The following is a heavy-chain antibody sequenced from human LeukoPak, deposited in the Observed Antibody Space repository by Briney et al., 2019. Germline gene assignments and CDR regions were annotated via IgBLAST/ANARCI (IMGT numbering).Heavy chain of an antibody. CDR3: ANNVHLAPQTPMDV. Sequence: QSGGSLRLSCAASGFTFSSYGMHWVRQAPGKGLEWVAFIRYDGSNKYYADSVKGRFTISRDNSKNTLYLQMNSLRAEDTAVYYCANNVHLAPQTPMDVWGKGTTVTVSS. J-gene: IGHJ6*03. V-gene: IGHV3-30*02. CDR2: IRYDGSNK. CDR1: GFTFSSYG. D-gene: IGHD6-6*01.